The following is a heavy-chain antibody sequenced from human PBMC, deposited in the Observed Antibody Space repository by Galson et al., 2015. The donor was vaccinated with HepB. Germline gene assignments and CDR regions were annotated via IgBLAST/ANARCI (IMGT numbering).Heavy chain of an antibody. Sequence: SVKVSCKVSGYTLTELSMHWVRQAPGKGLEWMGGFGPEDGETIYAQTFQGRVTMTEDTCTDTAYMELSSLRSEDTAVYYCATWGGGRAAADNNWFDPWGQGTPVTVSS. D-gene: IGHD6-13*01. CDR2: FGPEDGET. V-gene: IGHV1-24*01. CDR3: ATWGGGRAAADNNWFDP. CDR1: GYTLTELS. J-gene: IGHJ5*02.